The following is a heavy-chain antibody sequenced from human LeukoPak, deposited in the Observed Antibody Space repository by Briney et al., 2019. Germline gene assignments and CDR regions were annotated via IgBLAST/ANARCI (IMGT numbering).Heavy chain of an antibody. J-gene: IGHJ4*02. D-gene: IGHD5-18*01. Sequence: SETLSLTCAVYGGSFSGYYWSWIRQPPGKGLEWIGEINHSGSTNYNPSLKSQVTISVDTSKNQFSLKLSSVTAADTAVYYCAREDTAMGLAPFDYWGQGTLVTVSS. CDR1: GGSFSGYY. CDR2: INHSGST. CDR3: AREDTAMGLAPFDY. V-gene: IGHV4-34*01.